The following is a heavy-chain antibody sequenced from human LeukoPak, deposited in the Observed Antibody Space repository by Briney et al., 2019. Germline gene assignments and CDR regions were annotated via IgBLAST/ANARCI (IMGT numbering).Heavy chain of an antibody. CDR1: GFRFSTYW. V-gene: IGHV3-7*01. D-gene: IGHD2-2*01. Sequence: GGSLRLSCAASGFRFSTYWMSWVRQAPGKGLEWVADIKGDGSKRYYVDSMKGRFTITRDNAKNSLYLEMNSLRVEDTAVYYCARDSEVVVPTYYFDYWGQGTLVTVSS. CDR2: IKGDGSKR. J-gene: IGHJ4*02. CDR3: ARDSEVVVPTYYFDY.